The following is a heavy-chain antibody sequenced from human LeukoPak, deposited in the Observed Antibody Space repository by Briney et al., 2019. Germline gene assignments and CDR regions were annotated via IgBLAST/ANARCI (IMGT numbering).Heavy chain of an antibody. CDR1: GGTFSSYA. J-gene: IGHJ3*02. Sequence: ASVKVSCKASGGTFSSYAISWVRQAPGQGLEWMGRIIPIFGTANYAQKFQGRGTITPDESTSTAYMELSSLRSEDTAVYYCAREGVVVTAQIEAFDIWGQGTMVTVSS. D-gene: IGHD2-21*02. V-gene: IGHV1-69*13. CDR3: AREGVVVTAQIEAFDI. CDR2: IIPIFGTA.